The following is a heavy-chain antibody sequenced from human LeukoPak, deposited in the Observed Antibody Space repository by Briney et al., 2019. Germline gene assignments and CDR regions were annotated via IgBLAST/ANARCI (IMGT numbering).Heavy chain of an antibody. V-gene: IGHV3-11*04. CDR2: INSSGSII. J-gene: IGHJ4*02. CDR1: GFTFSDYY. D-gene: IGHD5-18*01. Sequence: PGGSLRLSCAASGFTFSDYYMSWIRQAPGKGLEWVSYINSSGSIIYYADSVKGRFTISRDNAKNSLYLQMNSLRAEDTAVYYCASGYSYGYGEQNFDYWGQGTLVTVSS. CDR3: ASGYSYGYGEQNFDY.